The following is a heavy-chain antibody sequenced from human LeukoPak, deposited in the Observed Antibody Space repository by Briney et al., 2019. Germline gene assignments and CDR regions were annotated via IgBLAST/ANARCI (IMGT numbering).Heavy chain of an antibody. D-gene: IGHD3/OR15-3a*01. J-gene: IGHJ2*01. Sequence: GGSLRLSCAASGFTFSSFAMSWVRQAPGKGLEWVSSISGSGGNTYYADSVKGRFTISRDNSQNTLYLQMNSLRAEDTAVYYCAKDWTGTKPFDLWGRGTLVTASS. CDR2: ISGSGGNT. CDR3: AKDWTGTKPFDL. V-gene: IGHV3-23*01. CDR1: GFTFSSFA.